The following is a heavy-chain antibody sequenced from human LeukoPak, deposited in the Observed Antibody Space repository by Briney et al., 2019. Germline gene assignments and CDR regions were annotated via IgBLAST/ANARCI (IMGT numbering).Heavy chain of an antibody. Sequence: PSETLSLTCTVSGGSISSYYWSWLRQPPGKGLEWLGYIYYSGNTNYNPSLTSRVTMSVDTSKNQFSLKLSSVTAADTAVYYCARDIVGVTRAFGYWGQGTLATVSS. CDR2: IYYSGNT. V-gene: IGHV4-59*01. D-gene: IGHD1-26*01. CDR3: ARDIVGVTRAFGY. J-gene: IGHJ4*02. CDR1: GGSISSYY.